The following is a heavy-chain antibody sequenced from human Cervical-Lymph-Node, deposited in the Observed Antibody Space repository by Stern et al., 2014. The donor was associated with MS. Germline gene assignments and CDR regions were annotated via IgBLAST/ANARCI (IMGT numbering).Heavy chain of an antibody. Sequence: QVQLGESGAEVKKPGASVKVSCKASGYTFRNYGISWVRQAPGQGLEWMGWITDDKGKTHNAQKFQGRVTMTIDTSTSTAYMELKRLRSDDTAVYYCARDVVVAATPNYYYSGMDVWGQGTTVTVSS. V-gene: IGHV1-18*01. CDR1: GYTFRNYG. D-gene: IGHD2-15*01. CDR2: ITDDKGKT. J-gene: IGHJ6*02. CDR3: ARDVVVAATPNYYYSGMDV.